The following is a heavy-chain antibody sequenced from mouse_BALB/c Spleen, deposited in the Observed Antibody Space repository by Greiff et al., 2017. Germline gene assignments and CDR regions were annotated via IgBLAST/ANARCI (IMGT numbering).Heavy chain of an antibody. CDR3: AIPYGNYAMDY. CDR2: IDPSDSYT. Sequence: QVQLKQPGAELVKPGASVKLSCKASGYTFTSYWMHWVKQRPGQGLERIGEIDPSDSYTNYNQKFKGKATLTVDKSSSTAYMQLSSLTSEDSAVYYCAIPYGNYAMDYWGQGTSVTVSS. D-gene: IGHD2-1*01. CDR1: GYTFTSYW. J-gene: IGHJ4*01. V-gene: IGHV1-69*02.